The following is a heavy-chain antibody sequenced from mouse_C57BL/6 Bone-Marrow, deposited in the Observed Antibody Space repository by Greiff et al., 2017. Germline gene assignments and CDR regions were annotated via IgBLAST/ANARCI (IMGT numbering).Heavy chain of an antibody. CDR1: GFTFRAYG. D-gene: IGHD1-1*01. CDR3: ASGGSTYYFDY. V-gene: IGHV5-17*01. CDR2: ISSGSSTI. Sequence: EVHLVESGGGLVKPGGSLQLSCAASGFTFRAYGMHWVRQAPEKGLEWVAYISSGSSTIYYADTVKGRFTISRDNAKNTLFLQMSSLVSEDTAIYYCASGGSTYYFDYWGQGTTLTVSA. J-gene: IGHJ2*01.